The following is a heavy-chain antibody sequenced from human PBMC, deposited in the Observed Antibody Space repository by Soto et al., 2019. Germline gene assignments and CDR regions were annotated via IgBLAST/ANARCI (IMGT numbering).Heavy chain of an antibody. CDR2: ISSSSSTI. D-gene: IGHD2-21*01. J-gene: IGHJ5*02. CDR3: ASGLGVANNWFDP. CDR1: GFTFSSYS. V-gene: IGHV3-48*02. Sequence: EVQLVESGGGLVQPGGSLRLSCAASGFTFSSYSMNWVRQAPGKGLEWVSYISSSSSTIYYADSVKGRFTISRDNAKNSRYLQMNSLRDEDTAVYYCASGLGVANNWFDPWGQGTLVTVSS.